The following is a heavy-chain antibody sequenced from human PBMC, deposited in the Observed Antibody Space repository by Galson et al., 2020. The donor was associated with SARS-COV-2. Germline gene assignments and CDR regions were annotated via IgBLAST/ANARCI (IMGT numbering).Heavy chain of an antibody. V-gene: IGHV3-33*01. CDR3: ARDGPQAAAGPIYWYFDL. CDR2: IWYDGSNK. J-gene: IGHJ2*01. CDR1: GSTFSSYG. Sequence: GGSLRLPCEASGSTFSSYGMPWVRQAPGKGLEWVAVIWYDGSNKYYAASVKGRLPISRDNSKNTLYLKMNSLRAEDTAVYYCARDGPQAAAGPIYWYFDLWGRGTLVTVSS. D-gene: IGHD6-13*01.